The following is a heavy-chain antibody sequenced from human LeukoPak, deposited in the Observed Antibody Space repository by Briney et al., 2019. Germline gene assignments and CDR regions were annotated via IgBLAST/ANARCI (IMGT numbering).Heavy chain of an antibody. D-gene: IGHD6-19*01. Sequence: ASVKVSCKASGYTVTSYAMNWVRQAPGQGLEWMGGINTNTGNPTYAQGFTGRSVFSLDTSVSTAYLQISSLKAEDTAVYYCARVCSSGWYFSCFDYWGQGTLVTVSS. CDR1: GYTVTSYA. J-gene: IGHJ4*02. V-gene: IGHV7-4-1*02. CDR3: ARVCSSGWYFSCFDY. CDR2: INTNTGNP.